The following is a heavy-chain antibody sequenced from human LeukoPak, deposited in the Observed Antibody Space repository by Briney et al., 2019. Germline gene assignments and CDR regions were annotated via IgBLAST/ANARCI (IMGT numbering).Heavy chain of an antibody. J-gene: IGHJ6*02. CDR3: ARDYYDSSGSYYYYGMDV. CDR2: ISSSSSYI. V-gene: IGHV3-21*01. CDR1: GFAFSSYS. D-gene: IGHD3-22*01. Sequence: GGSLRLSCAASGFAFSSYSMNWVRQAPGKGLEWVSSISSSSSYIYYADSVKGRFTISRDNAKNSLYLQMNSLRAEDTAVYYCARDYYDSSGSYYYYGMDVWGQGTTVTVSS.